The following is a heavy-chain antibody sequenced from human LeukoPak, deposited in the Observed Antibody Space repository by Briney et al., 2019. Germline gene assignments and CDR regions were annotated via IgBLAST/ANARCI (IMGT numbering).Heavy chain of an antibody. V-gene: IGHV3-30*18. CDR2: ISYDGSNK. Sequence: PGRSLRLSCAASGFTFSAYSMHRVRQAPGKGLEWVAVISYDGSNKYYTDSVKVRFTISRDNSKNTLYLQMNSLRAEDTAVYYCAKASNGGSYYGVIIDYWGQGTLVTVSS. D-gene: IGHD1-26*01. CDR1: GFTFSAYS. CDR3: AKASNGGSYYGVIIDY. J-gene: IGHJ4*02.